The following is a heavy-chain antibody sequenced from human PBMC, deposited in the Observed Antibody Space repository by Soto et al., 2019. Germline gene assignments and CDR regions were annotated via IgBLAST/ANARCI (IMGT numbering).Heavy chain of an antibody. Sequence: GGSLRLSCAASGFTFSSYSMNWVRQAPWKGLEWVSYISSSSSTIYYADSVKGRSTISRDNAKNSLYLQMNSLRAEDTAVYYCARDKGYYYDISGYYRFDYWGQGTLVTVSS. CDR3: ARDKGYYYDISGYYRFDY. J-gene: IGHJ4*02. D-gene: IGHD3-22*01. V-gene: IGHV3-48*01. CDR2: ISSSSSTI. CDR1: GFTFSSYS.